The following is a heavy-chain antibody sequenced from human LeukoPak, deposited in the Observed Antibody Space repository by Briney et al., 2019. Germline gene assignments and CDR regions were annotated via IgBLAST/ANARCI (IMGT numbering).Heavy chain of an antibody. Sequence: PSETLSLTCAVYCGSFSGYYWSWIRHPPGKGLEWLGEINHSGSPNYNPSLKSRVTISVDTSKNQFSLKLSFVTAADKDVYYCARGLRFLVVWGQGTTVTVSS. V-gene: IGHV4-34*01. D-gene: IGHD3-3*01. CDR3: ARGLRFLVV. J-gene: IGHJ6*02. CDR2: INHSGSP. CDR1: CGSFSGYY.